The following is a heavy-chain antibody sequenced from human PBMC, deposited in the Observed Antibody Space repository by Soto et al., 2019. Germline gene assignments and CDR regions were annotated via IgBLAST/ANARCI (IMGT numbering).Heavy chain of an antibody. CDR1: VDSISAYS. CDR3: AREGNLGRWLQPLDF. D-gene: IGHD5-12*01. J-gene: IGHJ4*02. Sequence: ETLSLTCTVSVDSISAYSWSWVRQPPGKGLEWIGNIHYNGSTKYNPSLKSRVSMSVDTSKNQFSLRLISVTAADTAKYFCAREGNLGRWLQPLDFWGQGTLVTVSS. V-gene: IGHV4-59*01. CDR2: IHYNGST.